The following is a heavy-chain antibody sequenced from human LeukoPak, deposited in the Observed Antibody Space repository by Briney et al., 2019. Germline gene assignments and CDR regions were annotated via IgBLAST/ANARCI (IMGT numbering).Heavy chain of an antibody. J-gene: IGHJ5*02. D-gene: IGHD3-10*01. Sequence: SETLSLTCTVSGGSISSYYWSWIRQPPGKGVEWIGYIYYSGSTNYNPSLKSRATISVDTSKNQFSLKLSSVTAADTAVYYCARLMVRGVIRWFDPWGQGTLVTVSS. CDR3: ARLMVRGVIRWFDP. V-gene: IGHV4-59*01. CDR1: GGSISSYY. CDR2: IYYSGST.